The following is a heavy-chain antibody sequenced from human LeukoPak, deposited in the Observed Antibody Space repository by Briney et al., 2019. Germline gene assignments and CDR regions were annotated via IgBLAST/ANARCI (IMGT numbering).Heavy chain of an antibody. J-gene: IGHJ4*02. CDR2: INHSGST. CDR3: AREGHCSSTSCRDY. CDR1: GGSFSGYY. V-gene: IGHV4-34*01. D-gene: IGHD2-2*01. Sequence: SETLSLTCAVYGGSFSGYYWSWIRQPPGKGLEWIGEINHSGSTNYNPSLKSRVTISVDTSKNQFSLKLSSVTAADTAVYYCAREGHCSSTSCRDYWGQGTLVTVSS.